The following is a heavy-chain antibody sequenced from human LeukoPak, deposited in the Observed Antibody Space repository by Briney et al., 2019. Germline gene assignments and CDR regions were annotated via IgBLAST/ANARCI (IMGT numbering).Heavy chain of an antibody. CDR2: ISAYNGNT. V-gene: IGHV1-18*01. CDR3: ARAKYVDTAMVNRDYFDY. Sequence: GASVKVSCKASGYTFTSYGISWVRQAPGQGLEWMGWISAYNGNTNYAQKLQGRVTMTTDTSTSTAYMELRSLRSDDTAVYYCARAKYVDTAMVNRDYFDYWGQGTLVTVSS. CDR1: GYTFTSYG. J-gene: IGHJ4*02. D-gene: IGHD5-18*01.